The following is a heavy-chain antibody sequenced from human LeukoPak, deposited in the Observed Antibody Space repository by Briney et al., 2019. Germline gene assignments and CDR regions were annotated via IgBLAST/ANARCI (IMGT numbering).Heavy chain of an antibody. D-gene: IGHD3-22*01. J-gene: IGHJ5*02. Sequence: GASVKVSCKASGYTFTSYDINWVRQATGQGLEWMGWMNPNSGNTGYAQKFQGRATMTRNTSISTAYMELSSLRSEDTAVYYCARGPYYDSSGYGLADPWGQGTLVTVSS. V-gene: IGHV1-8*01. CDR2: MNPNSGNT. CDR3: ARGPYYDSSGYGLADP. CDR1: GYTFTSYD.